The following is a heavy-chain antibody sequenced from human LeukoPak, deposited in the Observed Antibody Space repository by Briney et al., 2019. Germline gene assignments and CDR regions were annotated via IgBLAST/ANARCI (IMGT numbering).Heavy chain of an antibody. V-gene: IGHV4-61*02. Sequence: PSETLSLTCTVSGGSISSGSYYWSWIRQPAGKGLEWIGRIYTSGSTNYNPSLKSRVTISVDTSKNQFSLKLSSVTAADTAVYYCAREGYYDSSGYLTFDYWGQGTLVTVSS. J-gene: IGHJ4*02. CDR1: GGSISSGSYY. D-gene: IGHD3-22*01. CDR2: IYTSGST. CDR3: AREGYYDSSGYLTFDY.